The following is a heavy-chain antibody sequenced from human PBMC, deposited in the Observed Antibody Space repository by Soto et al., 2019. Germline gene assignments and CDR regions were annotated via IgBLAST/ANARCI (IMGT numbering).Heavy chain of an antibody. V-gene: IGHV3-33*01. CDR3: ARDNSSSWYGQTNWFDP. J-gene: IGHJ5*02. D-gene: IGHD6-13*01. CDR2: IWSDGSNK. CDR1: GFTFSSYG. Sequence: QVQLVESGGGVVQPGRSLRLSCAASGFTFSSYGMHWFRQAPGKGLEWVAVIWSDGSNKYYADSVKGRFTISRDNSKNSLYLQMNSLRAEDTAVYYCARDNSSSWYGQTNWFDPWGQGTLVTVSS.